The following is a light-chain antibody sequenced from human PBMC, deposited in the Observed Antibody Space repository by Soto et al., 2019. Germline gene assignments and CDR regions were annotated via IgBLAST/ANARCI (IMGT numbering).Light chain of an antibody. CDR2: DGR. J-gene: IGLJ1*01. CDR1: SSDLGTYNY. V-gene: IGLV2-14*03. Sequence: QSALTQPASVSGSPGQSITISCSGTSSDLGTYNYVSWYQQHPDTPPTLIIYDGRKRPSGVSDRFSGSKSGATVSLIISNLQAEDEADYYCFSSTTKISRHVLGTETKLTVL. CDR3: FSSTTKISRHV.